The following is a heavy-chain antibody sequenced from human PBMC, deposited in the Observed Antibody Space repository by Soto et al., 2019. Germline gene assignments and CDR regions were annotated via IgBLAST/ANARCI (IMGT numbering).Heavy chain of an antibody. J-gene: IGHJ2*01. CDR2: IRGSGGKA. CDR1: GFTFSSYG. D-gene: IGHD1-26*01. CDR3: AKAPGSYSATWYFDL. Sequence: EVQLLESGGGSVQPGGSLRLSCAASGFTFSSYGMTWVRQAPGKGLEWVSGIRGSGGKAYYADSVKGRFTISRDNSKNTLFLEMNSLRAEDTAVYYCAKAPGSYSATWYFDLWGRGTLVTVSS. V-gene: IGHV3-23*01.